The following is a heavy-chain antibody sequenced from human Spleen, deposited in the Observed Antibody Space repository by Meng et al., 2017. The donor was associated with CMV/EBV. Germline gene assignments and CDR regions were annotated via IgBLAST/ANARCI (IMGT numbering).Heavy chain of an antibody. V-gene: IGHV1-18*01. D-gene: IGHD1-26*01. CDR3: ARDLRIVGVVASFDP. J-gene: IGHJ5*02. CDR2: ISAYNGDT. Sequence: ASVKVSCKASGYTFNSYVITWMRQAPGQGPEWMGWISAYNGDTDSAQKLQGRVSMTIDTSTATAYMDLRSLRSDDTAMYYCARDLRIVGVVASFDPWGQGTLVTVSS. CDR1: GYTFNSYV.